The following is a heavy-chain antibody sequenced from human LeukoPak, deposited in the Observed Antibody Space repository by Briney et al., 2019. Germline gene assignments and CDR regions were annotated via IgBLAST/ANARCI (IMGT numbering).Heavy chain of an antibody. CDR3: ARSPGGGAFDI. CDR1: GGSISSGGYY. D-gene: IGHD3-16*01. CDR2: IYHSGST. Sequence: MSSETLSLTCTVSGGSISSGGYYWSWIRQPPGKGLEWIGYIYHSGSTYYNPSLKSRVTISVDRSKNQFSLKLSSVTAADTAVYYCARSPGGGAFDIWGQGTMVTVSS. J-gene: IGHJ3*02. V-gene: IGHV4-30-2*01.